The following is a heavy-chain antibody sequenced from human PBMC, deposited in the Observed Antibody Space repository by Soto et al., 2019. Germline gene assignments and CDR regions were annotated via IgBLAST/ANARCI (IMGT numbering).Heavy chain of an antibody. V-gene: IGHV3-53*01. CDR1: GFTVSSSY. CDR3: AKGRSYYYYYGVDV. Sequence: GGSLRLSCAASGFTVSSSYMTWIRQSPEKGLEWVSVVYPEGTTHYADSVRGRFTISRDNSKSTLYLQMNNLRAEDTALYYCAKGRSYYYYYGVDVWGQGTTVTVSS. CDR2: VYPEGTT. J-gene: IGHJ6*02.